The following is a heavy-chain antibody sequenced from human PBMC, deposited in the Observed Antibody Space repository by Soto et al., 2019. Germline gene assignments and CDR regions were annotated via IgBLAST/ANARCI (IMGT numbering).Heavy chain of an antibody. CDR3: ARGDYDFWSGYFYYFDY. V-gene: IGHV4-30-4*01. J-gene: IGHJ4*02. CDR2: IYYSGST. Sequence: SETLSITSPLSGCYISSGGYYWSWIRPPPGECLEWIGYIYYSGSTYYNPSLKSRVTISVDTSKNQFSLKLSSVTAADTAVYYCARGDYDFWSGYFYYFDYWGQGTLVTVSS. CDR1: GCYISSGGYY. D-gene: IGHD3-3*01.